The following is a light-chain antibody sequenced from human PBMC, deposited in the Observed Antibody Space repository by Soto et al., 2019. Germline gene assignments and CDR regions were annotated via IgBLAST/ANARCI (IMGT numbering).Light chain of an antibody. CDR2: SAS. Sequence: DIQMTQSTSSLSASVGDRVTITCRASQTVTNSLNWYQKKPGKAPNLLIHSASTLHSGVPSRFSGIGYGTEFTLTILNLQPEDFATYYCQQSYSAPRTFGQGTKVEVE. J-gene: IGKJ1*01. CDR3: QQSYSAPRT. CDR1: QTVTNS. V-gene: IGKV1-39*01.